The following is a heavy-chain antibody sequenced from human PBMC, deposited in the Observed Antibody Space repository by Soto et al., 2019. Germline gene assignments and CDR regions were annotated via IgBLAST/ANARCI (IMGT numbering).Heavy chain of an antibody. J-gene: IGHJ4*02. D-gene: IGHD2-2*01. CDR2: ISSSSSTI. Sequence: GGSLRLSCAASGFTFSSYSMNWVRQAPGKGLEWVSYISSSSSTIYYADSVKGRFTISRDNAKNSLYLQMNSLRAEDTAVYYCARGPTVVPAAPFDYWGQGTLVTVSS. CDR1: GFTFSSYS. V-gene: IGHV3-48*01. CDR3: ARGPTVVPAAPFDY.